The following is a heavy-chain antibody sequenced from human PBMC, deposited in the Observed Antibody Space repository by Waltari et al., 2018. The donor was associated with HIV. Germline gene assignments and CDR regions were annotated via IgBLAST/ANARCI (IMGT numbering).Heavy chain of an antibody. D-gene: IGHD2-2*01. Sequence: QVQLVQSGAEVKKPGASVKVSCKASGYTFTSYGISWVRQAPGQGLEWMGWISAYIGNTNYAQKLHGRVTMTTDTSTSTAYMELRSLRSDDTAVYYCARRWEYQLLYYYYYGMDVWGQGTTVTVSS. CDR2: ISAYIGNT. V-gene: IGHV1-18*01. CDR1: GYTFTSYG. J-gene: IGHJ6*02. CDR3: ARRWEYQLLYYYYYGMDV.